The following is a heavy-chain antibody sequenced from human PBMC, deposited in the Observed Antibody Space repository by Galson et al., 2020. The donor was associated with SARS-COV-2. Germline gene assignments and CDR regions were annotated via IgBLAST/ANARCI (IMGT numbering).Heavy chain of an antibody. Sequence: GESLKISCAASGFTFSDHYMDWVRKAPGKGLEWVVRIRDKSRRYTTEYATSVNTRFIISRDDSKNSLYLQMNSLKSEDTAMYYCARGRTGATYDHWGQGTLVTVSS. D-gene: IGHD1-26*01. CDR3: ARGRTGATYDH. CDR1: GFTFSDHY. J-gene: IGHJ5*02. CDR2: IRDKSRRYTT. V-gene: IGHV3-72*01.